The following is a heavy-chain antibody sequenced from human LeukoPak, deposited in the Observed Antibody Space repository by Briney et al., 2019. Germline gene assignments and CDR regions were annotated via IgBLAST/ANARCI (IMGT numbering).Heavy chain of an antibody. V-gene: IGHV4-39*01. CDR1: GGSISSSSYY. CDR3: ASPPRRMKWELVDWYFDL. CDR2: IYYSGST. J-gene: IGHJ2*01. D-gene: IGHD1-26*01. Sequence: KTSETLSLTCTVSGGSISSSSYYWGWIRQPPGKGLEWIGSIYYSGSTYYNPSLKSRVTISVDTSKNQFSLKLSSVTAADTAVYYCASPPRRMKWELVDWYFDLWGRGTLVTVSS.